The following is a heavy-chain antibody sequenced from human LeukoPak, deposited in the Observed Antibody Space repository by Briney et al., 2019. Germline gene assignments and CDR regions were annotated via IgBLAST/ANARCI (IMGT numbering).Heavy chain of an antibody. D-gene: IGHD6-19*01. J-gene: IGHJ4*02. CDR1: GFTFSSYA. Sequence: GGSLRLSCAASGFTFSSYAMSWVRQAPGKGLEWVSAISGSGGSTYYADSVKGRFTISRDNSKNTLYQQMNSLRAEDTAVYYCAKDFSGWYRPFDYWGQGTLVTVSS. CDR3: AKDFSGWYRPFDY. V-gene: IGHV3-23*01. CDR2: ISGSGGST.